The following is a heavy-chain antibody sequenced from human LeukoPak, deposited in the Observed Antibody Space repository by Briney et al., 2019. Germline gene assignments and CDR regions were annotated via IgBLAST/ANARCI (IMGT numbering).Heavy chain of an antibody. Sequence: SVKVSCKASGGTFSSYTISWVRQAPGQGLEWMGRIIPILGIANYAQKFQGRVTITADKSTSTAYMELSSLRSEDTAVYYRARTAGEYQLLLMYWGQGTLVTVSS. CDR2: IIPILGIA. CDR1: GGTFSSYT. J-gene: IGHJ4*02. D-gene: IGHD2-2*01. CDR3: ARTAGEYQLLLMY. V-gene: IGHV1-69*02.